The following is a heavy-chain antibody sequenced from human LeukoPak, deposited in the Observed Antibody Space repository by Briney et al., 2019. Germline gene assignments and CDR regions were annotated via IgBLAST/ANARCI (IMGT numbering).Heavy chain of an antibody. V-gene: IGHV3-48*01. CDR2: ISSSGSTR. Sequence: QCGGSLRLSCAASGFSFSSYSMNWVRQAPGKGLEWVSYISSSGSTRYYADSVKGRFTISRDNAKNSLYLQMNSLRAEDTAVYYCARVSSGYCFDYWGQGTLVTVSS. CDR1: GFSFSSYS. CDR3: ARVSSGYCFDY. J-gene: IGHJ4*02. D-gene: IGHD3-22*01.